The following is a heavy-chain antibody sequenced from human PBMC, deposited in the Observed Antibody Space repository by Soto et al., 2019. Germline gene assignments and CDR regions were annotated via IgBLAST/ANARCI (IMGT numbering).Heavy chain of an antibody. Sequence: SVKVSCKASGFTFTSSAVQWVRQARGQRLEWIGWIVVGSGNTNYAQKFQERVTITRDMSTSTAYMELSSLRSEDTAVYYCGAANWYALLRYYYYGMDVWGQGTTVTVSS. D-gene: IGHD1-1*01. CDR2: IVVGSGNT. J-gene: IGHJ6*02. V-gene: IGHV1-58*01. CDR1: GFTFTSSA. CDR3: GAANWYALLRYYYYGMDV.